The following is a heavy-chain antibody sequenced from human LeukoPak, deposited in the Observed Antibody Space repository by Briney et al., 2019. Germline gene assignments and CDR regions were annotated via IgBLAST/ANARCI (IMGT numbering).Heavy chain of an antibody. V-gene: IGHV3-30*02. CDR1: GFTFSSYG. Sequence: GGSPRLSCAASGFTFSSYGMHWVRQAPGKGLEWVAFIRYDGSNKYYADSVKGRFTISRDNSKNTLYLQMNSLRAEDTAVYYCAKDPRYCSSTSCLFGYWGQGTLVTVSS. CDR3: AKDPRYCSSTSCLFGY. J-gene: IGHJ4*02. D-gene: IGHD2-2*01. CDR2: IRYDGSNK.